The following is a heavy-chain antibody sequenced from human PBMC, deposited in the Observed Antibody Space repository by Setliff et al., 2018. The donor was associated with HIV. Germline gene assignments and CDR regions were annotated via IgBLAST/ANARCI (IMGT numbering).Heavy chain of an antibody. D-gene: IGHD3-10*01. Sequence: SETLSLTCTVSGGSIASGDYYWNWIRQPPGKGLEWIGYIHYSGLTYYKPSLKSRVTVSVDTSKNQFSLKLSSVTAADTAVYYCASLMVRGVRWFDPWGQGTLVTVSS. CDR1: GGSIASGDYY. CDR2: IHYSGLT. V-gene: IGHV4-30-4*08. CDR3: ASLMVRGVRWFDP. J-gene: IGHJ5*02.